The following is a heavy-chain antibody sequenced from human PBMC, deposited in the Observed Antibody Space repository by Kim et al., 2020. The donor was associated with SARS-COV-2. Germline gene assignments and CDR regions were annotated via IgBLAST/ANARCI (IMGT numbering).Heavy chain of an antibody. CDR1: GFTFSSYG. CDR3: AKELMSFSMYDY. CDR2: ISYDGSNK. V-gene: IGHV3-30*18. Sequence: GGSLRLSCAASGFTFSSYGMHWVRQAPGKGLEWVAVISYDGSNKYYADSVKGRFTISRDNSKNTLYLQMNSLRAEDTAVYYCAKELMSFSMYDYWGQGTLVTVSS. J-gene: IGHJ4*02. D-gene: IGHD2-8*01.